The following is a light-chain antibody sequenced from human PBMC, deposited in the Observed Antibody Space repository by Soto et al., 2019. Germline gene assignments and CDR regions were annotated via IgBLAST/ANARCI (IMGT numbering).Light chain of an antibody. CDR3: LQYDNWPYT. Sequence: EIVMTQSPVTLSLSPGERGTLSCRASQSVSSKLLWYQQKPGQAPRLLIYGASTRATGIPDRFSGGGSGTEFSLTISRLQSEDFAVYYCLQYDNWPYTFGQGTRVEI. V-gene: IGKV3-15*01. J-gene: IGKJ2*01. CDR1: QSVSSK. CDR2: GAS.